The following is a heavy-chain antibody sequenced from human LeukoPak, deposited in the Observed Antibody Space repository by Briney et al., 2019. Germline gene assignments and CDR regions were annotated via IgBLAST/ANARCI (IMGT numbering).Heavy chain of an antibody. Sequence: GESLRLSCAASGFTFSSYAMSWVRQAPGKGLEWVSAISGSGGSTYYADSVKGRFTISRDNSKNTLYLQVNSLRAEDTAVYYCAKAVCSGGSCYWGFDFDYWGQGTLVTVSS. V-gene: IGHV3-23*01. D-gene: IGHD2-15*01. J-gene: IGHJ4*02. CDR1: GFTFSSYA. CDR2: ISGSGGST. CDR3: AKAVCSGGSCYWGFDFDY.